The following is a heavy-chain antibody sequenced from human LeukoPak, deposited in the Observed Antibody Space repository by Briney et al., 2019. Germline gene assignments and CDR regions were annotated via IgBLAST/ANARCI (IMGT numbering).Heavy chain of an antibody. Sequence: GGSLRLSCAASGFTVSSNYMSWVRQAPGKGLEWVSVIYSGGSTYYADSVKGRFTISRDNSKNTLYLQMNSLRAEDTAVYYCARFYYDSRGYYYQDAFDIWGQGTMVTVSS. CDR3: ARFYYDSRGYYYQDAFDI. D-gene: IGHD3-22*01. CDR2: IYSGGST. CDR1: GFTVSSNY. V-gene: IGHV3-53*01. J-gene: IGHJ3*02.